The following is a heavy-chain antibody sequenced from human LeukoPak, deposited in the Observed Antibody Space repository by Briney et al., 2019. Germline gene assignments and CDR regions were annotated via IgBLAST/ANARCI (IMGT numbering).Heavy chain of an antibody. CDR3: ARDSGYQLLPPNAFDI. V-gene: IGHV3-21*01. Sequence: GGSLRLSCAASGFTFSSYSMNWVRQAPGKGLEWVSSISSSSSYIYYADSVKGRFTISRDNAKNSLYVQMNSLRAEDTAVYYCARDSGYQLLPPNAFDIWGQGTMVTVSS. J-gene: IGHJ3*02. D-gene: IGHD2-2*01. CDR2: ISSSSSYI. CDR1: GFTFSSYS.